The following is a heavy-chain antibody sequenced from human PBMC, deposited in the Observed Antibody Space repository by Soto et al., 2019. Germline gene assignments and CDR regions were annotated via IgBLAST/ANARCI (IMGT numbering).Heavy chain of an antibody. Sequence: QVQLVESGGGVVQPGRSLRLSCAASGFTFSSYGMHWVRQAPGKGLEWVAGIWYDGSNKYYADSVKGRVTISRDNSKNPLYLQMNSLKDEHSAGYYCAREPSTFYCSGGSCGDYYYCGIAVWGRGTTVSVSS. D-gene: IGHD2-15*01. CDR2: IWYDGSNK. CDR1: GFTFSSYG. J-gene: IGHJ6*02. V-gene: IGHV3-33*01. CDR3: AREPSTFYCSGGSCGDYYYCGIAV.